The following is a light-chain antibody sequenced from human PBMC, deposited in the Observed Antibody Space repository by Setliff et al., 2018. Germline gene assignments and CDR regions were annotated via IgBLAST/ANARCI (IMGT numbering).Light chain of an antibody. CDR1: SSDIGSNNL. Sequence: QSALTQPASVSGSSGQSVTISCTGTSSDIGSNNLVSWYQHHPGIAPKLVIYEVSNRPSGISSRFSGSKSGNTASLTISGLQAEDEADYYCSSHTTSSTWVFGGGTK. CDR2: EVS. J-gene: IGLJ3*02. V-gene: IGLV2-14*02. CDR3: SSHTTSSTWV.